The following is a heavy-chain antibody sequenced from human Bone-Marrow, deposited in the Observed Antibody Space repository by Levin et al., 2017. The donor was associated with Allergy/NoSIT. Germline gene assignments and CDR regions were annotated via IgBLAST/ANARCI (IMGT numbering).Heavy chain of an antibody. CDR2: INHSGST. D-gene: IGHD3-16*01. V-gene: IGHV4-34*01. CDR3: ARGFKRIHDYVWGTRDAFDI. CDR1: GGSFSGYY. Sequence: SETLSLTCAVYGGSFSGYYWSWIRQPPGKGLEWIGEINHSGSTNYNPSLKSRVTISVDTSKNQFSLKLSSVTAADTAVYYCARGFKRIHDYVWGTRDAFDIWGQGTMVTVSS. J-gene: IGHJ3*02.